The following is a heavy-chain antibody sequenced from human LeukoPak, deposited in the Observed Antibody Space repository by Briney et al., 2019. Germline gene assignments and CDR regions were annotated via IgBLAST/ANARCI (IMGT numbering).Heavy chain of an antibody. Sequence: GESLKISCKRSGYSFTNYWIGWVRQMPGKGLEWMGIIYPGDSDTRYSPSFQGQVTISADKSINTAYLQWSSLKASDTAMYYCARGVPAAISPPTHWGQGTLVTVSS. CDR1: GYSFTNYW. CDR2: IYPGDSDT. V-gene: IGHV5-51*01. CDR3: ARGVPAAISPPTH. D-gene: IGHD2-2*01. J-gene: IGHJ4*02.